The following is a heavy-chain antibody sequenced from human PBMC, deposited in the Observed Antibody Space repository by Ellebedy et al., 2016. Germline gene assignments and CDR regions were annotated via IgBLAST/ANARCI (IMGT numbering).Heavy chain of an antibody. Sequence: SETLSLXCTVSGGSISSGGYYWSWIRQHPGKGLEWIGYIFYSGSTYYNPSLKSRVTISVDTSKNQFSLKLSSVTAADTAVYYCARAFGGCSSTSCYPYYYYYYGMDVWGQGTTVTVSS. J-gene: IGHJ6*02. D-gene: IGHD2-2*01. CDR2: IFYSGST. CDR1: GGSISSGGYY. V-gene: IGHV4-31*03. CDR3: ARAFGGCSSTSCYPYYYYYYGMDV.